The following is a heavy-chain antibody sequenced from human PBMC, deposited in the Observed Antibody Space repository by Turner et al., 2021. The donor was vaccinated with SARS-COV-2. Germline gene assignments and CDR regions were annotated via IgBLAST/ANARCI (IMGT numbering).Heavy chain of an antibody. CDR1: GGSIRSSSYY. CDR3: ARTYYDFWSGYYGTPGYFDY. J-gene: IGHJ4*02. D-gene: IGHD3-3*01. CDR2: IYYSGST. Sequence: QLQLQESGPGLVKPSETLSLTCTVSGGSIRSSSYYWGWIRQPPGKGLEWIGSIYYSGSTYYNPSLKSRVTISVDTSKNQFSLKLSSVTAADTAVYYCARTYYDFWSGYYGTPGYFDYWGQGTLVTVSS. V-gene: IGHV4-39*01.